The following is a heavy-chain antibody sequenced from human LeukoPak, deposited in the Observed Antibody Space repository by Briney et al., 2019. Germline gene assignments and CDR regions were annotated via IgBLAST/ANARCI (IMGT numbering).Heavy chain of an antibody. CDR3: AKGVVVVAATPFDY. V-gene: IGHV3-23*01. CDR1: GFTFSSYA. Sequence: PGGTLRLSCAASGFTFSSYAMSWVRQAAGNGLEWVSAISGSGGSTYYADSVKGRFTISRDNSKNTLYLQMNSLRAEDTAVYYCAKGVVVVAATPFDYWGQGTLVTVSS. CDR2: ISGSGGST. D-gene: IGHD2-15*01. J-gene: IGHJ4*02.